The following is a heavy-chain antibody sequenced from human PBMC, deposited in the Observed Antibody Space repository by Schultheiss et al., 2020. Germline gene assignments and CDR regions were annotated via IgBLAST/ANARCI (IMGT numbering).Heavy chain of an antibody. CDR3: ARDQHFDFWSGYYSNWFDP. CDR2: INHSGST. D-gene: IGHD3-3*01. CDR1: GGSFSGYY. J-gene: IGHJ5*02. V-gene: IGHV4-34*01. Sequence: AETLSLTCAVYGGSFSGYYWSWIRQPPGKGLEWIGEINHSGSTNYNPSLKSRVTISVDTSKNQFSLKLSSVTAADTAVYYCARDQHFDFWSGYYSNWFDPWGQGTLVTVSS.